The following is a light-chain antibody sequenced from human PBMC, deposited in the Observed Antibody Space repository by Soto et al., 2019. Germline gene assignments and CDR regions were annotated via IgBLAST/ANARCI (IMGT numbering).Light chain of an antibody. J-gene: IGLJ2*01. Sequence: QSVLTQPASVSGSPGQSITISCTGTSSDVGSYNLVSWYQQHPGKAPKLMIYEGYNRPSGVSNRFSGSKSGNTASLTISGRQAEDEADYYCSSYAGGAVFGGGTKLTVL. CDR1: SSDVGSYNL. CDR3: SSYAGGAV. CDR2: EGY. V-gene: IGLV2-23*01.